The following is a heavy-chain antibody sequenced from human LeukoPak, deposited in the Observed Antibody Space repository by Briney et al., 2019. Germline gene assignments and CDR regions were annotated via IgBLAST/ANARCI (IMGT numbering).Heavy chain of an antibody. CDR3: ASSRRYDFWSGYGFGY. D-gene: IGHD3-3*01. V-gene: IGHV4-39*01. CDR2: IYYSGST. J-gene: IGHJ4*02. Sequence: SGTLSLTCTVSGGSISSSSYYWGWIRQPPGKGLEWIGSIYYSGSTYYNPSLKSRVTISVDTSKNQFSLKLSSVTAADTAVYYCASSRRYDFWSGYGFGYWGQGTLVTVSS. CDR1: GGSISSSSYY.